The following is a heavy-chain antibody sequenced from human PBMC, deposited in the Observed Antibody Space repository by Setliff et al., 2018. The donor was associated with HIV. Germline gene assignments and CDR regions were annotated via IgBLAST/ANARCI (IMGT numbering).Heavy chain of an antibody. D-gene: IGHD6-13*01. CDR2: ISTCNGRT. J-gene: IGHJ3*02. CDR3: ARGFSRWYGAFDM. Sequence: ASVKVSCKASGYNFNSFGINWVRQAPGQGLEWMGWISTCNGRTDYVQKLQDRVTMTTDTYTSTAYMDLRSLISDDTAVYYCARGFSRWYGAFDMWGQGTVVT. CDR1: GYNFNSFG. V-gene: IGHV1-18*01.